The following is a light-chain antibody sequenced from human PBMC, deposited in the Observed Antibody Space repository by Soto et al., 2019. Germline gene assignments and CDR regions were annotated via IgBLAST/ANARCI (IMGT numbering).Light chain of an antibody. CDR1: QSVSSN. Sequence: IVMTQSPATLSVSPGERATLSCRASQSVSSNLAWYQQKPGQAPRLLIYDASTRATGVPARFSGSGSGTEFTLTISSLQSEDFAVYYCQQYNNRPPITFGQGTRLDSK. CDR3: QQYNNRPPIT. V-gene: IGKV3-15*01. J-gene: IGKJ5*01. CDR2: DAS.